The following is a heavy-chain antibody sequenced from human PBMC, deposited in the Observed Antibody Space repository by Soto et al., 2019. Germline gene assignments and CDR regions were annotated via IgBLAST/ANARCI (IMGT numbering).Heavy chain of an antibody. CDR3: ARLSSGGYYYYYGMDV. Sequence: SETLSLTCTVSGGSISSDNKYWSWIRQQPGKGLEWIGNIYYSGSTYRNPSLKSRLTISVDTSKNQFSLKLSSVTAADTAVYYCARLSSGGYYYYYGMDVWGQGTTVTVSS. CDR2: IYYSGST. CDR1: GGSISSDNKY. V-gene: IGHV4-31*03. D-gene: IGHD3-16*01. J-gene: IGHJ6*02.